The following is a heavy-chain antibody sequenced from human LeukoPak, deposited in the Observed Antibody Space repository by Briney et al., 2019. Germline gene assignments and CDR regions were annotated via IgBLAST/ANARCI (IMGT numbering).Heavy chain of an antibody. CDR2: ISACNGNT. Sequence: EASVKVSCKASGYTFTSYGISWVRQAPGQGLEWMGWISACNGNTNYAQKLQGRVTMTTDASTTTAYMELRILRSDDTAVYYCARGSTVTDFDYWGQGTLVTVSS. J-gene: IGHJ4*02. CDR3: ARGSTVTDFDY. V-gene: IGHV1-18*01. CDR1: GYTFTSYG. D-gene: IGHD4-17*01.